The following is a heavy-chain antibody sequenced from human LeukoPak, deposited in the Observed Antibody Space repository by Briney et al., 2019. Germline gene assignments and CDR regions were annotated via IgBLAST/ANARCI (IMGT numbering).Heavy chain of an antibody. J-gene: IGHJ4*02. V-gene: IGHV3-30*18. CDR3: AKDFRGSYGTY. Sequence: GRSLRLSCAASGFTFSSYGMHWVRQAPGKGLEWVAVISYDGSNEYYADSVKGRFTISRDNSKNTLYLQMNSLRAEDTAVYYCAKDFRGSYGTYWGQGTLVTVSS. CDR2: ISYDGSNE. CDR1: GFTFSSYG. D-gene: IGHD1-26*01.